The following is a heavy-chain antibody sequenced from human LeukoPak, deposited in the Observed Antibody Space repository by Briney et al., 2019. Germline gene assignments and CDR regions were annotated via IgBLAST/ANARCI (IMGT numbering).Heavy chain of an antibody. CDR3: ARVGSSSLDY. CDR2: ISYDGSNK. V-gene: IGHV3-30-3*01. D-gene: IGHD6-6*01. CDR1: GFTFSSYA. J-gene: IGHJ4*02. Sequence: GGSLRLSCAASGFTFSSYAMHGVRQAPGKGLEGVAVISYDGSNKYYADSVKGRFTISRDNSKNTLYLQMNSLRAEDTAVYYCARVGSSSLDYWGQGTLVTVSS.